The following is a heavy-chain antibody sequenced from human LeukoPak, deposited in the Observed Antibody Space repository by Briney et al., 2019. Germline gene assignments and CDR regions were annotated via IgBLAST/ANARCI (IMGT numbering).Heavy chain of an antibody. CDR2: VIPILGIA. J-gene: IGHJ1*01. CDR1: GGTFSSYA. CDR3: AREGSYYRGEYFQH. Sequence: SVKVSCKASGGTFSSYAISWVRQAPGQGREWMGRVIPILGIANYAQKFQGRVTITADKSTSTAYMELSSLRSEDTAVYYCAREGSYYRGEYFQHWGQGTLVTVSS. D-gene: IGHD3-10*01. V-gene: IGHV1-69*04.